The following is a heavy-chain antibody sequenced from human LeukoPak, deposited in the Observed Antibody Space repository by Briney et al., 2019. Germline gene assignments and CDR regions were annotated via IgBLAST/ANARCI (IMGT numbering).Heavy chain of an antibody. V-gene: IGHV3-21*01. D-gene: IGHD4-11*01. CDR1: GFTFSSYS. CDR2: ISSSSSYI. CDR3: ARDRGYSNYADY. J-gene: IGHJ4*02. Sequence: GGSLRLSXAASGFTFSSYSMNWVRQAPGKGLEWVSSISSSSSYIYYADSVKGRFTISRDNAKNSLYLQMNSLRAEDTAVYYCARDRGYSNYADYWGQGTLVTVSS.